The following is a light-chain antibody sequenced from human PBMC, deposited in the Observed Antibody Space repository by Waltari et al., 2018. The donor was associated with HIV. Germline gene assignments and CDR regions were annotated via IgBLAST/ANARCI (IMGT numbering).Light chain of an antibody. CDR2: NNN. CDR1: SSNIGSNT. V-gene: IGLV1-44*01. Sequence: QSVLTQPPSASGTPGQRVTISCSGSSSNIGSNTVNWYQQLPGTAPKPLIYNNNQRPSGVPDRFSGSKSGTSASLAISGLQSEDEADYYCAAWDDSLNGSWVFGGGTKLTVL. CDR3: AAWDDSLNGSWV. J-gene: IGLJ3*02.